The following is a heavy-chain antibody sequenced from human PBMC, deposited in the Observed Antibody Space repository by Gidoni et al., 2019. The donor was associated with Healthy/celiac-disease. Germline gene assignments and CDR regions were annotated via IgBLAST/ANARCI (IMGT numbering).Heavy chain of an antibody. CDR2: IWYDGSNK. Sequence: QVQLVESGGGVVQPGRSLSLSCAASGFTFSSYGMHWVRQAPGKGLEWVAVIWYDGSNKYYADSVKGRFTISRDNSKNTLYLQMNSLRAEDTAVYYCARANYGDYGGDAFDIWGQGTMVTVSS. J-gene: IGHJ3*02. V-gene: IGHV3-33*08. CDR1: GFTFSSYG. CDR3: ARANYGDYGGDAFDI. D-gene: IGHD4-17*01.